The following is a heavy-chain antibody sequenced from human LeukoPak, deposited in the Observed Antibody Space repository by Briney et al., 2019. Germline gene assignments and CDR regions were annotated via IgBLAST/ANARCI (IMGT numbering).Heavy chain of an antibody. CDR3: ARLRKHIDY. CDR2: IYYSGST. CDR1: GGSFSGYY. Sequence: SETLSLTCAVYGGSFSGYYWSWIRQPPGKGLEWIGSIYYSGSTYYNPSLKSRVTISVDTSKNQFSLKLSSVTAADTAVYYCARLRKHIDYWGQGTLVTVSS. V-gene: IGHV4-34*01. J-gene: IGHJ4*02. D-gene: IGHD2-21*01.